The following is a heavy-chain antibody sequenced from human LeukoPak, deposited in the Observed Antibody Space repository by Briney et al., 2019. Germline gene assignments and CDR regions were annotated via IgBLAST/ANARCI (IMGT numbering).Heavy chain of an antibody. V-gene: IGHV5-51*01. Sequence: GESLKISCKASGYSFASYWIGWVRQMSGKGLEWMAIIHPNDASTIYSPSFQGQVTISADKSINTAYLQWSTLKASDTAIYYCARHNNWGFDYWDRGTLLTVSS. CDR2: IHPNDAST. J-gene: IGHJ4*02. CDR3: ARHNNWGFDY. CDR1: GYSFASYW. D-gene: IGHD7-27*01.